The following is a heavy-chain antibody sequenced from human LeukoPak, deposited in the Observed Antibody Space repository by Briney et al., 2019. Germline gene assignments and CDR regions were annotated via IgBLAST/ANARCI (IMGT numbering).Heavy chain of an antibody. CDR3: ARGPPLGPYNWYFDL. Sequence: SETLSLTCTVSGGSISSYYWSWIRQPPGKGLEWIGYIYYSGSTNYNPSLKSRVTISVDTSKNQFSLKLSYVTSADTAVYYCARGPPLGPYNWYFDLLGRGTLVTVSS. J-gene: IGHJ2*01. V-gene: IGHV4-59*01. D-gene: IGHD4-11*01. CDR1: GGSISSYY. CDR2: IYYSGST.